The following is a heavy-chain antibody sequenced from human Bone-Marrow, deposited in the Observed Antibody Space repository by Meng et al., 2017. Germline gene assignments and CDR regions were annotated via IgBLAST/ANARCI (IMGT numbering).Heavy chain of an antibody. Sequence: QGQLHEQGPGLVKPSQTLSLPCTVSGGSISSGGYYWSWIRQHPGKGLEWIGYIYYSGTTYYNPSLSSLVTISVDTSKNQFSLNLSSVTAADTAVYYCARDIRQGGNIWFDPWGQGTLVTVSS. V-gene: IGHV4-31*01. CDR2: IYYSGTT. CDR1: GGSISSGGYY. D-gene: IGHD3-16*01. J-gene: IGHJ5*02. CDR3: ARDIRQGGNIWFDP.